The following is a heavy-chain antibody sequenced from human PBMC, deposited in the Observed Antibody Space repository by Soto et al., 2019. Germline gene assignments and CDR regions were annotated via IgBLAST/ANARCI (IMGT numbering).Heavy chain of an antibody. D-gene: IGHD3-10*01. Sequence: EVQLVESGGGLVQPGGSLRLSCAASGFTLSGRSMHWVRQAPGKGLVWVSGIDNAGTDSTYADSVKGRFTSSRDNATNMLYLQMNSLRVEDTDVYYCARGWFGPDVWGKGTKVTVSS. CDR2: IDNAGTDS. V-gene: IGHV3-74*01. CDR3: ARGWFGPDV. CDR1: GFTLSGRS. J-gene: IGHJ6*04.